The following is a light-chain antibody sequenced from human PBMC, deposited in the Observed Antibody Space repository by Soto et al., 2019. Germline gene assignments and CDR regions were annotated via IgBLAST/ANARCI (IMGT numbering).Light chain of an antibody. Sequence: QSVLTQPASVSGSPGQSITISCTGTSSDIGGYNYVSWYQQHPGKAPKLMIFDVSNRPSGVSNRFSGSKSGNTASLTISGLQAEDEGDYYCSSSTSSSTLVFGGGTQLTVL. J-gene: IGLJ2*01. V-gene: IGLV2-14*01. CDR1: SSDIGGYNY. CDR3: SSSTSSSTLV. CDR2: DVS.